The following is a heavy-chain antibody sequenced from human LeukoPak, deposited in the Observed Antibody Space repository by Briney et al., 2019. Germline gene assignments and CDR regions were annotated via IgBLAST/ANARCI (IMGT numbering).Heavy chain of an antibody. CDR1: GYSFTSCG. V-gene: IGHV1-18*01. Sequence: ASVKVSCKASGYSFTSCGIIWVRQAPGQGLQWMGWISAHNGKTKYAQNLQGRVTMTTDTSTNTVYLELRSLTSDDTAVYYCARAGTTLLLDYWGQGTLVTVSS. D-gene: IGHD4-11*01. CDR3: ARAGTTLLLDY. CDR2: ISAHNGKT. J-gene: IGHJ4*02.